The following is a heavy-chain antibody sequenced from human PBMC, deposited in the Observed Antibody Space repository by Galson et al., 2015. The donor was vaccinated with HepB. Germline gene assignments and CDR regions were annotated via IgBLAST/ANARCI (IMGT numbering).Heavy chain of an antibody. CDR2: MNPNSGNT. Sequence: SVKVSCKASGYTFTSYDINWVRQATGQGLEWMGWMNPNSGNTGYAQKFQGRVTMTRNTSISTAYMELSSLRSEDTAVYYCARGLPTLLDHDYWGQGTLVTVSS. D-gene: IGHD1-26*01. CDR1: GYTFTSYD. J-gene: IGHJ4*02. CDR3: ARGLPTLLDHDY. V-gene: IGHV1-8*01.